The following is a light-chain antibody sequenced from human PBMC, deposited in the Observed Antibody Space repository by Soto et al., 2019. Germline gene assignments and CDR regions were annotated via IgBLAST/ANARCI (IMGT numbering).Light chain of an antibody. J-gene: IGKJ4*01. V-gene: IGKV1-39*01. CDR2: AAS. CDR3: LQEYSFPLT. Sequence: DIQRTQSPSSLSASVGDRVTITCRASQSISSYLNWYQKKPGKAPNLLIYAASSLQSGVPSRFSGSGSGTDFILTISRLQTEDFATYYCLQEYSFPLTFGGGTKVDIK. CDR1: QSISSY.